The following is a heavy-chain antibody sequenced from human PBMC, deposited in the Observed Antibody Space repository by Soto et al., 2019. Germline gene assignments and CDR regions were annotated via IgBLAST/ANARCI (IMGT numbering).Heavy chain of an antibody. V-gene: IGHV3-30*18. Sequence: PGGSLRLSCAASGFTFSNYGMHWVRQAPGKAPEWVAVISSDGSRKDYADFVKGRFTISRDDAKNTLYLQMNSLRTDDTALYYCAKDPTIAPRWALESWGQGTLVPVAS. CDR3: AKDPTIAPRWALES. CDR2: ISSDGSRK. CDR1: GFTFSNYG. J-gene: IGHJ4*03. D-gene: IGHD6-13*01.